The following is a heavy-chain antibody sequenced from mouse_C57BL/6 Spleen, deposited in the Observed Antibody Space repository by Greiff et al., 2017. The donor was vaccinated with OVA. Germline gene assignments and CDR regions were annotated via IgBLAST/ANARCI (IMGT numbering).Heavy chain of an antibody. V-gene: IGHV1-69*01. J-gene: IGHJ4*01. CDR2: IDPSDSYT. CDR3: ARWIYYDYDVAMDY. Sequence: QVQLQQPGPELVMPGASVKLSCKASGYTFTSYWMHWVKQRPGQGLEWIGEIDPSDSYTNYNQKFKGKSTLTVDKSSSTAYMQLSSLTSEDSAVYYCARWIYYDYDVAMDYWGQGTSVTVSS. CDR1: GYTFTSYW. D-gene: IGHD2-4*01.